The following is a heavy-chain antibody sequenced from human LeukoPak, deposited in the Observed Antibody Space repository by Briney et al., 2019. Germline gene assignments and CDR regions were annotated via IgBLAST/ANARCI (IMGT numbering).Heavy chain of an antibody. D-gene: IGHD2-15*01. CDR2: ISSDSNTI. Sequence: GGSLRLSCAASGFTVSSNYMSWVRQAPGQGLDWVSCISSDSNTIYYADSVKGRFTISRDNAQNLLYLQMNSLRAEDTAVYYCAREGRLRPSHIDYWGQGTLVTVSS. CDR3: AREGRLRPSHIDY. J-gene: IGHJ4*02. CDR1: GFTVSSNY. V-gene: IGHV3-48*04.